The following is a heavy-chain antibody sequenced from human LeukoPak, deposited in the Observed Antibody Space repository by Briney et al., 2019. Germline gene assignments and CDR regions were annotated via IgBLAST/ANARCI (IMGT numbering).Heavy chain of an antibody. CDR2: IHYSGST. CDR3: ATGETGSTLGGY. V-gene: IGHV4-59*03. J-gene: IGHJ4*02. CDR1: GGSFSGYY. Sequence: SETLSLTCAVYGGSFSGYYWSWIRLPPGKGLEWIGYIHYSGSTNYNPSLKSRVTISVDTSKNQFSLKLSSVTAADTAVYYCATGETGSTLGGYWGQGTLVTVSS. D-gene: IGHD1-1*01.